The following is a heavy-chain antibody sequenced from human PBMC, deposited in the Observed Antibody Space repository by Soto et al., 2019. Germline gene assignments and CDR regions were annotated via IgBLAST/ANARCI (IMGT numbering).Heavy chain of an antibody. CDR2: ISAYNGNT. V-gene: IGHV1-18*01. Sequence: GASVKVSCKASGYTFTSYGISWVRQAPGQGLEWMGWISAYNGNTNYAQKLQGRVTMTTDTSTSTAYMELRSLRSDDTAVYYCARLKRPLLIVATFWAFDIWGQGTMVTV. CDR1: GYTFTSYG. CDR3: ARLKRPLLIVATFWAFDI. D-gene: IGHD5-12*01. J-gene: IGHJ3*02.